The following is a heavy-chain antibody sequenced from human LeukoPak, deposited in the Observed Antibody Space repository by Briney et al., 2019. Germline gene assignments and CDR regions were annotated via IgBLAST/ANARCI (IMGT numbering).Heavy chain of an antibody. D-gene: IGHD2-15*01. V-gene: IGHV1-69*13. CDR2: IIPIFGTA. CDR1: GGTFSSYA. Sequence: SVKVSCKASGGTFSSYAISWVRQAPGQGLEWMGGIIPIFGTANYAQKFQGRVTITADESTSTAYMELRSLRSDDTAVYYCARDPLCGGGSCYSGPPDYWGQGTLVTVSS. J-gene: IGHJ4*02. CDR3: ARDPLCGGGSCYSGPPDY.